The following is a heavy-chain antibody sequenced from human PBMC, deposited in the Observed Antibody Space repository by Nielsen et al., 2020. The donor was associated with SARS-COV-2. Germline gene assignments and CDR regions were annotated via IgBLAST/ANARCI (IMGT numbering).Heavy chain of an antibody. J-gene: IGHJ4*02. CDR3: AREGPDSSSSYFDY. Sequence: GESLKISCAASGFTFSTFAMHWVRQAPGKGLEWVAIISHDGNTLYNVGSVKGRFTISRDNSKDTLYLQMNSLRLEDTAVYYCAREGPDSSSSYFDYWGRGTLVTVSS. V-gene: IGHV3-30*04. D-gene: IGHD6-6*01. CDR1: GFTFSTFA. CDR2: ISHDGNTL.